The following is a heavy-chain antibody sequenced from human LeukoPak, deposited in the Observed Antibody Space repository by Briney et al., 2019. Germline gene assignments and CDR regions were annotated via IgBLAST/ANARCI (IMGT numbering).Heavy chain of an antibody. V-gene: IGHV3-23*01. J-gene: IGHJ3*02. D-gene: IGHD1-26*01. CDR1: GFTFSSYG. CDR2: ISGSGGST. CDR3: AKDRLAKLVGAPGPFDI. Sequence: QTGGSLRLSCAASGFTFSSYGMHWVRQAPGKGLEWVSAISGSGGSTYYADSVKGRFTISRDNSKNTLYLQMNSLRAEDTAVYYCAKDRLAKLVGAPGPFDIWGQGTMVTVSS.